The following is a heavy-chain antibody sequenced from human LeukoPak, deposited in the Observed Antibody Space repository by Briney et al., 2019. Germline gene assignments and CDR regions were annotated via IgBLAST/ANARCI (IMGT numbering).Heavy chain of an antibody. V-gene: IGHV1-8*01. J-gene: IGHJ4*02. CDR2: MNPNSGNT. CDR3: ARVPYDSSGYFIPPTDY. Sequence: ASVKVSCKASGCTFTSYDINWVRQATGQGLEWMGWMNPNSGNTGYAQKFQGRVTMTRNTSISTAYMELSSLRSEDTAVYYCARVPYDSSGYFIPPTDYWGQGTLVTVSS. D-gene: IGHD3-22*01. CDR1: GCTFTSYD.